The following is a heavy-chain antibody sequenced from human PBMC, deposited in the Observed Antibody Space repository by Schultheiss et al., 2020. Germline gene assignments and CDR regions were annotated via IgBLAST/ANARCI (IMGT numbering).Heavy chain of an antibody. J-gene: IGHJ4*02. CDR1: GDSISSGGYY. CDR3: ARVVTIYYGSGSLDYFDY. Sequence: SETLSLTCTVSGDSISSGGYYWSWIRQHPGKGLEWIGYIYYSGSTYYNPSLKSRVTISVDTSKNQFSLKLTSVTAADTAVYYCARVVTIYYGSGSLDYFDYWGQGTLVTVSS. CDR2: IYYSGST. D-gene: IGHD3-10*01. V-gene: IGHV4-31*03.